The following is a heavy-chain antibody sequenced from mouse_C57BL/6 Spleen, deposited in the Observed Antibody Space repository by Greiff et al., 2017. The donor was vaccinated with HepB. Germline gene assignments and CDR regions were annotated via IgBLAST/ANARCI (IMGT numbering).Heavy chain of an antibody. Sequence: EVKVVESGGGLVKPGGSLKLSCAASGFTFSSYAMSWVRQTPEKRLEWVATISDGGSYTYYPDNVKGRFTSSRDNAKNNLYLQMSHLKSEDTAMYYCARQDYGSSQAWFAFWGQGTLVTVSA. D-gene: IGHD1-1*01. CDR2: ISDGGSYT. V-gene: IGHV5-4*03. J-gene: IGHJ3*01. CDR1: GFTFSSYA. CDR3: ARQDYGSSQAWFAF.